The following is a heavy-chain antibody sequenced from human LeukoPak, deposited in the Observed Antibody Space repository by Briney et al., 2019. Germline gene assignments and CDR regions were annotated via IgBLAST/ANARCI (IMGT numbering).Heavy chain of an antibody. D-gene: IGHD1-26*01. CDR2: INSDGSST. Sequence: PGGSLRLSCAASVFTFSSYWMHWVRQAPGKGLVWVSRINSDGSSTSYADSVKGRFTISRDNAKNTLYLQMNSLRAEDTAVYHCAREKKWELHCMDVWGQGTTVTVSS. J-gene: IGHJ6*02. CDR3: AREKKWELHCMDV. CDR1: VFTFSSYW. V-gene: IGHV3-74*01.